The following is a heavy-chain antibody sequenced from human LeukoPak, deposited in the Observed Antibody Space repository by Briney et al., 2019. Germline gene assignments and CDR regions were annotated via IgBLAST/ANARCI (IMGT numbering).Heavy chain of an antibody. CDR2: ISSSGSTI. V-gene: IGHV3-48*03. J-gene: IGHJ4*02. D-gene: IGHD1-14*01. Sequence: GGSLRLSCAASGFTSSSYEMNWVRQAPGKGLEWVSYISSSGSTIYYADSVKGRFTISRDNAKNSLYLQMNSLRADEDTAVYYCARDRYGYWGQGTLVTVSS. CDR1: GFTSSSYE. CDR3: ARDRYGY.